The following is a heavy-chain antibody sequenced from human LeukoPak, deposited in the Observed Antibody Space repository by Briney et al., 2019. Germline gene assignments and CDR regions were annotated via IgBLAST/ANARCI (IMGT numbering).Heavy chain of an antibody. V-gene: IGHV3-21*01. J-gene: IGHJ6*03. D-gene: IGHD2-15*01. CDR1: GFTFSSYS. CDR3: ARAEGYCSGGSCYYYYYMDV. Sequence: GGSLRLSCAASGFTFSSYSMNWVRQAPGKGLEWVSSISSSSSYIYYADSVKGRFTISRDNAKNSLYLQVNSLRAEDTAVYYCARAEGYCSGGSCYYYYYMDVWGKGTTVTVSS. CDR2: ISSSSSYI.